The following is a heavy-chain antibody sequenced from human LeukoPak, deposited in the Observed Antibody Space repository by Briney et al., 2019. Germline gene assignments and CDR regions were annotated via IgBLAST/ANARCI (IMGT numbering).Heavy chain of an antibody. D-gene: IGHD5-12*01. CDR2: IYYSGST. CDR3: ARVRRDGYNYSYYYGMDV. J-gene: IGHJ6*02. CDR1: GGSISSYY. V-gene: IGHV4-59*08. Sequence: SETLSLTRTVSGGSISSYYWSWIRQPPGKGLEWIGYIYYSGSTNYNPPLKSRVTISADTSKNQFSLKLSSVTAADTAVYYCARVRRDGYNYSYYYGMDVWGQGTTVTVSS.